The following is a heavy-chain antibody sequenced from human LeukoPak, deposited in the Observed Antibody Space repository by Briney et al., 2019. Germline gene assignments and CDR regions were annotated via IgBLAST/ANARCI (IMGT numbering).Heavy chain of an antibody. J-gene: IGHJ6*02. Sequence: GESLKISCKGSGYSFTSYWIGWVRQMPGKGLEWMGIIYPGDSDTRYSPSFQGQVTISADKSISTAYLQWSSLKASDTAMYYCARNFPHIEQWLDKPPPYYYYGMDVWGQGTTVTVSS. V-gene: IGHV5-51*01. CDR3: ARNFPHIEQWLDKPPPYYYYGMDV. CDR1: GYSFTSYW. D-gene: IGHD6-19*01. CDR2: IYPGDSDT.